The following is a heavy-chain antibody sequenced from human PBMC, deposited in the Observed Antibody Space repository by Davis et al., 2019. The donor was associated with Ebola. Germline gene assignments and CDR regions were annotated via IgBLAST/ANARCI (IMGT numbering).Heavy chain of an antibody. CDR3: VSSISTFNYGKDV. CDR2: MLQDGSEK. V-gene: IGHV3-7*03. CDR1: GFTFSNYW. Sequence: PGGSLRLSCAASGFTFSNYWMTWVRQAPGKGLEWLANMLQDGSEKYFLGPVKGRFTISRDNAKNSLYLQMSSLRPEDTAVYYCVSSISTFNYGKDVWGQGTTVTVSS. D-gene: IGHD6-6*01. J-gene: IGHJ6*02.